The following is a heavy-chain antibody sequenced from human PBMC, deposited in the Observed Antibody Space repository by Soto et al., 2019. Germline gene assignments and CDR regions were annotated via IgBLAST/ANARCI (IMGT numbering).Heavy chain of an antibody. Sequence: SVKVSCKASGGTFSSYAISWVRQAPGQGLEWMGGIIPIFGTANYAQKFQGRVTITADESTSTAYMELSSLRSEDTAVYYCASDFYGYNPTPLPTWGQRTLVTVPS. CDR1: GGTFSSYA. D-gene: IGHD5-18*01. CDR2: IIPIFGTA. J-gene: IGHJ4*02. V-gene: IGHV1-69*13. CDR3: ASDFYGYNPTPLPT.